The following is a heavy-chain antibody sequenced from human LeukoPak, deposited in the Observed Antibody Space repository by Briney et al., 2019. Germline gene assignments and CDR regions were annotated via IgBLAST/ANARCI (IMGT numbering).Heavy chain of an antibody. D-gene: IGHD6-19*01. CDR3: AKVMAGTVAFDI. J-gene: IGHJ3*02. CDR2: INPNSGGT. Sequence: ASVKVACKASGYTFTGYYMHWVRQAPGQGLEWMGWINPNSGGTNYAQKFQGRVTVTRDTSISTAYMELSRLRSDDTAVYYCAKVMAGTVAFDIWGQGTMVTVSP. V-gene: IGHV1-2*02. CDR1: GYTFTGYY.